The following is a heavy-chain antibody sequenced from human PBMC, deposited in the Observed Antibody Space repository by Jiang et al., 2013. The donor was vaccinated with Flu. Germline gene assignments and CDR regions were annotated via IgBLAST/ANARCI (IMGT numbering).Heavy chain of an antibody. CDR1: SSYA. J-gene: IGHJ4*02. Sequence: SSYAISWVRQAPGQGLEWMGGIIPIFGTANYAQKFQGRVTITADESTSTAYMELSSLRSEDTAVYYCARKGGSYEYYFDYWGQGTLVTVSS. V-gene: IGHV1-69*01. CDR2: IIPIFGTA. CDR3: ARKGGSYEYYFDY. D-gene: IGHD2-15*01.